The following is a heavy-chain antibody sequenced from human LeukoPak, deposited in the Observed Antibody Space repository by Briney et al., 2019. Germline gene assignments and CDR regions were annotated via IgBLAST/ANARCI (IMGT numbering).Heavy chain of an antibody. J-gene: IGHJ4*02. D-gene: IGHD3-16*02. V-gene: IGHV3-21*01. CDR2: ISSSSSYI. Sequence: GGSLRLSCAASGFTFSSYSMNWVRQAPGKGLEWVSSISSSSSYIYYADSVKGRFTISRDNAKNSMYLQMNSLRAEDTAVYYCARDSLRLRLGELSLFGDYFDYWGQGTLVTVSS. CDR3: ARDSLRLRLGELSLFGDYFDY. CDR1: GFTFSSYS.